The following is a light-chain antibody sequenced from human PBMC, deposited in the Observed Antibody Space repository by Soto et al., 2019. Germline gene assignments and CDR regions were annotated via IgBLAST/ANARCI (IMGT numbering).Light chain of an antibody. J-gene: IGLJ1*01. CDR2: GVS. V-gene: IGLV2-14*03. CDR1: TSDVGAYDY. Sequence: QSALTQPASVSGSPGQSITISCTGTTSDVGAYDYVSWYQQHPGKAPKLIIFGVSNRPSGVSTRFSGSKSGNTASLTISGLQPEDEADYYCNSYTTSTTYVLGTGTKLTVL. CDR3: NSYTTSTTYV.